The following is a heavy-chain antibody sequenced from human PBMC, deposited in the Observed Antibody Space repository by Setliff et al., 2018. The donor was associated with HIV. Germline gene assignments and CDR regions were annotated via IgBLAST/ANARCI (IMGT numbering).Heavy chain of an antibody. D-gene: IGHD2-8*01. CDR3: AKGPNFEDAFDI. CDR1: GGTSSNYA. Sequence: SVKVSCKASGGTSSNYAFSWVRQAPGQGLEWMGGLIPIVDITKSTQKFRDRVTFTADESTKTAQMELSGLTFEDTAVYYCAKGPNFEDAFDIWGQGTVVT. V-gene: IGHV1-69*10. CDR2: LIPIVDIT. J-gene: IGHJ3*02.